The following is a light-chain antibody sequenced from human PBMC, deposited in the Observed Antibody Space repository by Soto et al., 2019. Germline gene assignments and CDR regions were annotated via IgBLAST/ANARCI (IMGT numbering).Light chain of an antibody. CDR2: AVT. V-gene: IGLV2-14*01. Sequence: ALTQPASVSGSPGQSITISCTGTSSDVGGYNYVSWYQQHPGKAPKLMIYAVTDRPSGVSSRFSGSKSGNTASLTISGLQAEDEADYYCSSYTSSSTLFGTGTKVTVL. CDR3: SSYTSSSTL. J-gene: IGLJ1*01. CDR1: SSDVGGYNY.